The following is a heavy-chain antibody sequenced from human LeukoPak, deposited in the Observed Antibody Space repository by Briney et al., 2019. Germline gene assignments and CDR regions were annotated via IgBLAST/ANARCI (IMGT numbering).Heavy chain of an antibody. D-gene: IGHD6-13*01. Sequence: GGSLRLSCAASGFTFSPYGMHWVRQAPGKGLEYVSGIGPDGGTTYYAKSAKGRFTISRDNSKNMVYLQMGSLRADDMAVYYCARGAQLTDYRGQGTLVTVSS. CDR2: IGPDGGTT. CDR3: ARGAQLTDY. CDR1: GFTFSPYG. J-gene: IGHJ4*02. V-gene: IGHV3-64*01.